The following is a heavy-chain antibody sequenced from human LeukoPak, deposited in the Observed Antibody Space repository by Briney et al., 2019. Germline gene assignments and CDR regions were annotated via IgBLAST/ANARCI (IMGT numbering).Heavy chain of an antibody. D-gene: IGHD3-10*01. Sequence: SVTLSLTCAVYGGSFSGYYWSWIRQPPGKGLEWIGEINHSGSTSYNPSLKSRVTISVDTSKNQFSLKLSSVTAADTAVYYCARGPLNYGSGRNDYWGQGTLVTVSS. V-gene: IGHV4-34*01. J-gene: IGHJ4*02. CDR2: INHSGST. CDR3: ARGPLNYGSGRNDY. CDR1: GGSFSGYY.